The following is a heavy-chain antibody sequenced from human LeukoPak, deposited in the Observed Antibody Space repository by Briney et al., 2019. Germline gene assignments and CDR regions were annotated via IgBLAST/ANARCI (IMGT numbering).Heavy chain of an antibody. CDR2: INVGNGNT. D-gene: IGHD3-16*01. CDR3: ARQALVRGDWYFDL. CDR1: GYTFTTYS. Sequence: ASVKVSCKASGYTFTTYSIHWVRQAPGQRLEWMGWINVGNGNTKSSQEFQGRVTITRDTSASTAYMELSSLRSEDMAVYYCARQALVRGDWYFDLWGRGTLVTVSS. J-gene: IGHJ2*01. V-gene: IGHV1-3*03.